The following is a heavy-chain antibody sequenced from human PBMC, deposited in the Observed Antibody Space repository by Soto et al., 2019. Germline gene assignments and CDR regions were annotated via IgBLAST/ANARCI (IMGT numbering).Heavy chain of an antibody. CDR3: AREINSAIDI. J-gene: IGHJ3*02. D-gene: IGHD1-1*01. CDR2: TYYRSKWYN. Sequence: SQTLSLTCVISGDSVSSNNVAWNWIRQSPSRGLEWLGRTYYRSKWYNNYAVSVKSRTTINADTSKNQFSLQLASVTPEDTAVYYCAREINSAIDIWGQGTMVTVSS. CDR1: GDSVSSNNVA. V-gene: IGHV6-1*01.